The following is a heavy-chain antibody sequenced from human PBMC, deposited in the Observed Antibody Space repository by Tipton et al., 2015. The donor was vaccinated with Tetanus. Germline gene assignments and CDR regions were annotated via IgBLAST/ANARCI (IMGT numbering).Heavy chain of an antibody. CDR3: ARANYDFPKKGPFDS. CDR1: GGSLRSGDHY. Sequence: GLVKPSETLSLSCSVSGGSLRSGDHYWSWIRQPPGKGLEWLAYVSSSGSINSNYSLKSRITVSRDTSKNQFSLNLSSVTAADTAVYYCARANYDFPKKGPFDSWGQGTLVIVSS. D-gene: IGHD3-3*01. J-gene: IGHJ4*02. CDR2: VSSSGSI. V-gene: IGHV4-61*08.